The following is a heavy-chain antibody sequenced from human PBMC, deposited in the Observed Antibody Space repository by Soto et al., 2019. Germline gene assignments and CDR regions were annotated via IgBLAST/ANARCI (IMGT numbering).Heavy chain of an antibody. CDR3: AREYCSSTSCYGFDP. Sequence: SETLSLTCTVSGGSVSSGSYYWSWIRQPPGKGLEWIGYIYYSGSTNYNPSLKSRVTISVDTSKNQFSLKLSSVTAADTAVYYCAREYCSSTSCYGFDPWGQGALVTVSS. J-gene: IGHJ5*02. CDR2: IYYSGST. CDR1: GGSVSSGSYY. D-gene: IGHD2-2*01. V-gene: IGHV4-61*01.